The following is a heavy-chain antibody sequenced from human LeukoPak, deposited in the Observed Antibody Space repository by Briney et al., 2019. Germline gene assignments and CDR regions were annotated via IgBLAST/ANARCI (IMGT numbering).Heavy chain of an antibody. D-gene: IGHD3-10*01. CDR3: ARGERDYYGSGTPAVY. J-gene: IGHJ4*02. V-gene: IGHV3-33*01. CDR2: IWYDGSNK. Sequence: GGSLRLSCAASGFTISSYGMHWVRQAPGKGLERVAVIWYDGSNKYYADSVKGRFTISRYNSKNTLYLQMNSLRAEDTAVYYCARGERDYYGSGTPAVYWGQGTLVTVSS. CDR1: GFTISSYG.